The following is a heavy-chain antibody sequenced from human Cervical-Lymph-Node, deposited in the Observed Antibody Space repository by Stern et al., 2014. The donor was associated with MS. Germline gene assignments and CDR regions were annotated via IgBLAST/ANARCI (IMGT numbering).Heavy chain of an antibody. V-gene: IGHV4-61*02. D-gene: IGHD1-26*01. CDR3: ARSGVVGGTVHYDY. J-gene: IGHJ4*02. CDR2: IYTTGST. Sequence: QVQLVESGPGLVKPSQTLSLTCSVSGVSVSSGRYYWSWIRQSAGEGLEWVGRIYTTGSTAYNPSLKSRVAISIDTSANEFSLRLPSVTAADTAVYYCARSGVVGGTVHYDYWGQGTLVTVSS. CDR1: GVSVSSGRYY.